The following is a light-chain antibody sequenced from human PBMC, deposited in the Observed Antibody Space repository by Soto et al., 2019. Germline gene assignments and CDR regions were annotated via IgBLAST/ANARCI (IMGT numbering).Light chain of an antibody. V-gene: IGKV3-15*01. J-gene: IGKJ1*01. CDR3: QQYNTWPPWT. Sequence: EIVMTQSPATLSVSPGERATLSCRASQSVSGSLAWYQQKPGQAPRLLIYGASARATGIPARFSGGGSGTEFTLTISSLQSEDFAVYYCQQYNTWPPWTFGQGTKVDIK. CDR2: GAS. CDR1: QSVSGS.